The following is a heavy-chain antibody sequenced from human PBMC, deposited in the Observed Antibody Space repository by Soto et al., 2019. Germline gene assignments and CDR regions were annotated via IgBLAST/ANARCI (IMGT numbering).Heavy chain of an antibody. CDR1: GGTFSSYA. V-gene: IGHV1-69*01. CDR3: ARGVTMVRYYGMDV. D-gene: IGHD3-10*01. CDR2: IIPIFGTA. Sequence: QVQLVQSGAEVKKPGSSVQVSCKASGGTFSSYAISWVRQAPGQGLEWMGGIIPIFGTANYAQKFQGRVTITADESTSTAYMELSSLRSEDTAVYYCARGVTMVRYYGMDVWGQGTTVTVSS. J-gene: IGHJ6*02.